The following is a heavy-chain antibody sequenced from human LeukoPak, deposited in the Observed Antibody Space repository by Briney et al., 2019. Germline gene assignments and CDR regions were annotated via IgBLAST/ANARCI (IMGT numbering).Heavy chain of an antibody. D-gene: IGHD3-10*01. Sequence: GGSLRLSCAASGFTFSSYAMSWVRQAPGKGLEWVSAISGSGGSTYYADSVKGRFTISRDNSENTLYLQMNSLRAEDTAVYYCAKDGGYYYGSGNDYWGQGTLVTVSS. J-gene: IGHJ4*02. CDR3: AKDGGYYYGSGNDY. CDR1: GFTFSSYA. CDR2: ISGSGGST. V-gene: IGHV3-23*01.